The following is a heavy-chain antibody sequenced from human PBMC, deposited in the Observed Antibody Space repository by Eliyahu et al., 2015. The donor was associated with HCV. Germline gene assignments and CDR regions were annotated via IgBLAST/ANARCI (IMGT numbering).Heavy chain of an antibody. D-gene: IGHD2-15*01. CDR3: ARGGFCTGGTCLNYFDS. CDR2: IWYDGSNE. Sequence: QVQLVESGGGVVQPGRSLRLSCXASGFTFXDYGXHWVXQAPGKGLEXVAVIWYDGSNENYGDSVKGRFTISRDNSKNTLYLQMNSLRAEDTAVYYCARGGFCTGGTCLNYFDSWGQGNLITVSS. CDR1: GFTFXDYG. V-gene: IGHV3-33*08. J-gene: IGHJ4*02.